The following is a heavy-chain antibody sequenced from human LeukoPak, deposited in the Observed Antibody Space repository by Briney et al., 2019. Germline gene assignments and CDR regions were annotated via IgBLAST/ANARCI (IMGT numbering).Heavy chain of an antibody. Sequence: PGGSLRLSCAASGFTFSGYGMHWVRQAPGKGLEWVAVISYDGHNEYCADSVKGRFTISRDNSKNTVYVQMNSLRAEDTAVYYCAKGVGYGGMDVWGQGTTVTVSS. D-gene: IGHD2-8*01. V-gene: IGHV3-30*18. J-gene: IGHJ6*02. CDR3: AKGVGYGGMDV. CDR1: GFTFSGYG. CDR2: ISYDGHNE.